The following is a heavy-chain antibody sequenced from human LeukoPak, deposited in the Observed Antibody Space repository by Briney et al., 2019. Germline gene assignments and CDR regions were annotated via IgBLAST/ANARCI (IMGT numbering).Heavy chain of an antibody. Sequence: PGGSLRLSCAASGFFFSNYGMHWVRQAPGKGLVWVSRVNSDGRFTKYADSVKGRFTISRDNAKNTLYLQMNSLRAEDTAMYYCVRSDWFDNWGQGTLVTVSS. CDR2: VNSDGRFT. CDR1: GFFFSNYG. CDR3: VRSDWFDN. J-gene: IGHJ5*02. V-gene: IGHV3-74*03.